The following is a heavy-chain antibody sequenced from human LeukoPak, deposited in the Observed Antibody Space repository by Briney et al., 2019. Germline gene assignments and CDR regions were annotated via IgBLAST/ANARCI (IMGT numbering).Heavy chain of an antibody. D-gene: IGHD3-22*01. V-gene: IGHV4-38-2*02. J-gene: IGHJ4*02. Sequence: PSETLSLTCALSGYSISTGYYWAWIRQSPGRGLEWIGSIYASGSKYYNPSLKSRVTISVDTSKNQFSLELTSVTAADTAVYYCARDSLESGFYDESGYNAPCDYWGQGTLVTVSS. CDR2: IYASGSK. CDR3: ARDSLESGFYDESGYNAPCDY. CDR1: GYSISTGYY.